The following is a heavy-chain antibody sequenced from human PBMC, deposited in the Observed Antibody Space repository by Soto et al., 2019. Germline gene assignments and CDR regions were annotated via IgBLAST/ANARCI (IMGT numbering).Heavy chain of an antibody. Sequence: GASVKVSCKASGYTFTSYGISWVRQAPGQGLEWMGWISAYNGNTNYAQKLQGRVTMTTDTSTSTAYMELRSLRSDDTAVYYCAMDSGGLRYSAWPYTGYSWYDPWGQGSLVKVSS. CDR2: ISAYNGNT. CDR3: AMDSGGLRYSAWPYTGYSWYDP. J-gene: IGHJ5*02. V-gene: IGHV1-18*01. D-gene: IGHD3-9*01. CDR1: GYTFTSYG.